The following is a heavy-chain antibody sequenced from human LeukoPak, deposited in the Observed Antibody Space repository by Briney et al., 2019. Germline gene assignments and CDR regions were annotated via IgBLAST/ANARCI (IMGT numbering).Heavy chain of an antibody. J-gene: IGHJ4*02. CDR2: IWYDGSNK. Sequence: PGGSLRLSCAGSGFTFGSYAMSWVRQAPGKGLEWVAIIWYDGSNKYYVDSVRGRFTISRDNAKNSLYLQMNSLTAEDTAVYYCARDLDYWGQGTLVTVSS. CDR3: ARDLDY. V-gene: IGHV3-7*03. CDR1: GFTFGSYA.